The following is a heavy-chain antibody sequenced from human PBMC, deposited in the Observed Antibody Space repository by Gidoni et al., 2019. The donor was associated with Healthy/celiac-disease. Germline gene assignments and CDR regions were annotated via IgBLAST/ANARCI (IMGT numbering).Heavy chain of an antibody. J-gene: IGHJ5*02. CDR2: LSAYNGNT. V-gene: IGHV1-18*01. CDR3: AKDSGIDSSGLGWFDP. D-gene: IGHD6-19*01. CDR1: GYTFTCYG. Sequence: QVQLVPSGAEVKKPGASVRVSCKASGYTFTCYGISWVRQAPGQGREWMRWLSAYNGNTNYAEKPQGRVTMPTDTPTGTAHMELRNLKSDDTAVYYCAKDSGIDSSGLGWFDPWGQGTLVTVSS.